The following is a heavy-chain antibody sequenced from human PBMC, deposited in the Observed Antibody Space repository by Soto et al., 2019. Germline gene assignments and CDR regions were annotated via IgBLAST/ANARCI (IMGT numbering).Heavy chain of an antibody. CDR1: GGSISSSSYY. J-gene: IGHJ4*02. CDR2: IYYSGKT. V-gene: IGHV4-39*01. CDR3: GRLIHCSTTSCYFDY. Sequence: QLQLQESGPGLVKPSETLSLTCSVSGGSISSSSYYWTWIRQPPGKGLEWIGSIYYSGKTYYNTSLKSRVTISVDTSKNRFSLNLSSVTAADTAVYYCGRLIHCSTTSCYFDYWGQGTLVTVSS. D-gene: IGHD2-2*01.